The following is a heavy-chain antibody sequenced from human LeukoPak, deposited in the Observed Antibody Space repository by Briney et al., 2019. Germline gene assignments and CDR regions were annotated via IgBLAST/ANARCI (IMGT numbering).Heavy chain of an antibody. CDR2: IKQDGSEK. D-gene: IGHD6-19*01. Sequence: GGSLRLSCAASGFTFSSYEMSWVRQAPGKGLEWVANIKQDGSEKYYVDSVKGRFTISRDNAKNSLYLQMNSLRAEDTAVYYCARGTIAVAGTGGGDYWGQGTLVTVSS. CDR1: GFTFSSYE. V-gene: IGHV3-7*01. J-gene: IGHJ4*02. CDR3: ARGTIAVAGTGGGDY.